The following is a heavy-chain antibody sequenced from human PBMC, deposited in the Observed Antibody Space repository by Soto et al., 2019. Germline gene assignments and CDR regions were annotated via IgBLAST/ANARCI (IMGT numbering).Heavy chain of an antibody. CDR2: IIPIFGTA. CDR1: GGTFSSYA. D-gene: IGHD3-22*01. J-gene: IGHJ4*02. V-gene: IGHV1-69*13. Sequence: ASVKVSCKASGGTFSSYAISWVRQAHGQGLEWMGGIIPIFGTANYAQKFQGRVTITADESTSTAYMELSSLRSEDTAVYYCARGLYYYDSSAFDYWGQGTLVTVSS. CDR3: ARGLYYYDSSAFDY.